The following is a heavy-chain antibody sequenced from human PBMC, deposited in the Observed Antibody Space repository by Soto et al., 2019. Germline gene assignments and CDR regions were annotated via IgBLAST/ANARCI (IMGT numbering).Heavy chain of an antibody. CDR1: GYTFTRYA. Sequence: ASVKVSCKASGYTFTRYAIHWVRQAPGQGLEWMGWINAGSGSSRYSQNFQGRVTITRDTSASTAYVELSSLIFEDTGVYYCARERAVSANFFDYWGQGTLVTVSS. CDR2: INAGSGSS. V-gene: IGHV1-3*01. CDR3: ARERAVSANFFDY. D-gene: IGHD2-21*02. J-gene: IGHJ4*02.